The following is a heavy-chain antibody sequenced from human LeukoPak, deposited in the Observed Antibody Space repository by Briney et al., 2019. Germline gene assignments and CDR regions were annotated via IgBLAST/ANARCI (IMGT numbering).Heavy chain of an antibody. CDR1: GGSISSSSYY. J-gene: IGHJ4*02. CDR3: ARLGFGRGESGY. Sequence: SETLSLTCTVSGGSISSSSYYWGWIRQPPGKGLEWIGSIYYSGSTYYNPSLKSRVTISVDTSKNQFSLKLSSVTAADTAVYYCARLGFGRGESGYWGRGTLVTVSS. V-gene: IGHV4-39*01. D-gene: IGHD3-10*01. CDR2: IYYSGST.